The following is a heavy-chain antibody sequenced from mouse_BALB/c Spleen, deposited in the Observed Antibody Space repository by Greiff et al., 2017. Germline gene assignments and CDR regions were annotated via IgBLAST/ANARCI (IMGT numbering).Heavy chain of an antibody. V-gene: IGHV5-6-5*01. J-gene: IGHJ1*01. CDR2: ISSGGST. CDR3: ARGRVYYGSSTYWYFDV. D-gene: IGHD1-1*01. Sequence: EVKVEESGGGLVKPGGSLKLSCAASGFTFSSYAMSWVRQTPEKRLEWVASISSGGSTYYPDSVKGRFTISRDNARNILYLQMSSLRSEDTAMYYCARGRVYYGSSTYWYFDVWGAGTTVTVSS. CDR1: GFTFSSYA.